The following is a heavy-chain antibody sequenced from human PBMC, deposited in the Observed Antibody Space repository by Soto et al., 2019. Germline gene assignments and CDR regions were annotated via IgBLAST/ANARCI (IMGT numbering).Heavy chain of an antibody. D-gene: IGHD1-1*01. J-gene: IGHJ5*02. CDR1: GASISGIY. CDR3: VRDGTKTLRDWFDP. Sequence: SETLSLTCTVSGASISGIYWSWIRKSAGKGLEWIGRIYATGTTDYNPSLKSRVMMSVDTSKKQFSLKLRSVTAADTAVYYCVRDGTKTLRDWFDPWGQGISVTVSS. V-gene: IGHV4-4*07. CDR2: IYATGTT.